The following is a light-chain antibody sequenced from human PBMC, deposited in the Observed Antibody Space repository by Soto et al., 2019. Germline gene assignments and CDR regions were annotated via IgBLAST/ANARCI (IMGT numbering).Light chain of an antibody. CDR1: QGISNY. V-gene: IGKV1-27*01. CDR3: QKYNSAPFT. CDR2: AAS. J-gene: IGKJ3*01. Sequence: DIQMTQSPSSLSASVGDRVTIACRASQGISNYLAWYQQKPGRAPDLLIYAASTFQSAVPSRFSGSGSGTDFTLTISSLQPEDVATYYCQKYNSAPFTFGPVTKVDVK.